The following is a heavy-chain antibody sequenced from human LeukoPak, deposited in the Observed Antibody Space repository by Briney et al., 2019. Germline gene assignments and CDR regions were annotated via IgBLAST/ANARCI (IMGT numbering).Heavy chain of an antibody. CDR3: ARSTRPIAAAGTSWDY. CDR2: ISSSGSTI. V-gene: IGHV3-48*04. CDR1: GFTFSSYG. J-gene: IGHJ4*02. Sequence: PGGSLRLSCAASGFTFSSYGMSWVRQAPGKGLEWVSYISSSGSTIYYADSVKGRFTISRDNAKNSLYLQMNSLRAEDTAVYYCARSTRPIAAAGTSWDYWGQGTLVTVSS. D-gene: IGHD6-13*01.